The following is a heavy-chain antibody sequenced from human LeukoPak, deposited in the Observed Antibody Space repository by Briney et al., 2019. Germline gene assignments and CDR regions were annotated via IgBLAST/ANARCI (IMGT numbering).Heavy chain of an antibody. CDR3: ARDARSWFDP. J-gene: IGHJ5*02. Sequence: PGGSLRLSCSASGFPFSSYAMHWVRQAPGKGLEYVSAISDSGGSTYYADSVKGRFTISRDNSKNTLYLQMNSLRAEDTAVYYYARDARSWFDPWGQGTLVTVSS. CDR2: ISDSGGST. CDR1: GFPFSSYA. V-gene: IGHV3-64*04.